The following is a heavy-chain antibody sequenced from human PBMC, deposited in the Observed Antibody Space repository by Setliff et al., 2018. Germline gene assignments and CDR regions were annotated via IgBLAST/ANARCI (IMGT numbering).Heavy chain of an antibody. CDR2: IYYTGSP. J-gene: IGHJ4*02. V-gene: IGHV4-59*01. CDR1: GGSISGYY. CDR3: ARGGYNGYAVFDD. Sequence: KPSETLSLTCTVSGGSISGYYWSWIRQPPGKGLEWIGNIYYTGSPSYSPSLRSRGTISVDTSKNKFSLSLSSVTAADTAVYYCARGGYNGYAVFDDWGQGALVTVSS. D-gene: IGHD5-12*01.